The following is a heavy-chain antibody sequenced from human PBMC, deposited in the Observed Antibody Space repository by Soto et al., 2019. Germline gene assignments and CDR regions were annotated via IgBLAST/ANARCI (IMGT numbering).Heavy chain of an antibody. CDR2: IWYDGSNK. D-gene: IGHD6-19*01. CDR1: GFTFSSYG. Sequence: GGSLRLSCAASGFTFSSYGMHWVRQAPGKGLEWVAVIWYDGSNKYYADSVKGRFTISRDNSKNTLYLQMNSLRAEDTAVYYCARNLLALIAVGPFDPWGQGTLVTVSS. V-gene: IGHV3-33*01. J-gene: IGHJ5*02. CDR3: ARNLLALIAVGPFDP.